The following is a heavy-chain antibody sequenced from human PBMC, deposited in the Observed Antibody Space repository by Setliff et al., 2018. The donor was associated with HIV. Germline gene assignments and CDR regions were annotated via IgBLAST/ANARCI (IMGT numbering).Heavy chain of an antibody. J-gene: IGHJ4*02. V-gene: IGHV7-4-1*02. CDR3: ARGGPNGYSYGELY. D-gene: IGHD5-18*01. CDR2: INTNTGNP. CDR1: GSSFTNYA. Sequence: ASVKVSCKASGSSFTNYALNWVRQAPGQGLEWMGWINTNTGNPTYAQGFTGRFVFSLDTSVSTAYLQISSLKAEDTAVYYCARGGPNGYSYGELYWGQGTLVTVSS.